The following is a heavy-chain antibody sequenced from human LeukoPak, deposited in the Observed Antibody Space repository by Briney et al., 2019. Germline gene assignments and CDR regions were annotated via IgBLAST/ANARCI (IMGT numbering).Heavy chain of an antibody. Sequence: PGGSLRLSCAASGFTFSSYAMSWVRQAPGKGLEWVSYISSSSSTIYYADSVKGRFTISRDNAKNSLYLQMNSLRAEDTAVYYCARGGHIVVVVAAMDVWGQGTTVTVSS. J-gene: IGHJ6*02. CDR3: ARGGHIVVVVAAMDV. V-gene: IGHV3-48*04. CDR2: ISSSSSTI. D-gene: IGHD2-15*01. CDR1: GFTFSSYA.